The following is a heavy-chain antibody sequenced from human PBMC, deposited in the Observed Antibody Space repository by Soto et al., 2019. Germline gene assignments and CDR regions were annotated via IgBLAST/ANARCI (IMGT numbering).Heavy chain of an antibody. J-gene: IGHJ6*03. CDR1: GDSVSSNSAA. V-gene: IGHV6-1*01. CDR2: TYYRSKWYN. Sequence: SQTLSLTCAISGDSVSSNSAAWNWIRQSPSRGLEWLGRTYYRSKWYNDYAVSVKSRITINPDTSKNQFSLQLNSVTPEDTAVYYCARDRVVRGVIGYSDYYYYMDVRAKRTTVTVSS. CDR3: ARDRVVRGVIGYSDYYYYMDV. D-gene: IGHD3-10*01.